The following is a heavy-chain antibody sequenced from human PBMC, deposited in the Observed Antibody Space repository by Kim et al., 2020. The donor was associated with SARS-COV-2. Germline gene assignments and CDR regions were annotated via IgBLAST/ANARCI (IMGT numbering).Heavy chain of an antibody. CDR2: ISGSGGST. Sequence: GGSLRLSCAASGFTFSSYAMSWVRQAPGKGLEWVSAISGSGGSTYYADSVKGRFTISRDNSKNTLYLQMNSLRAEDTAVYYCAKGHYYDSSGYSDYWGQGTLVTVSS. D-gene: IGHD3-22*01. CDR3: AKGHYYDSSGYSDY. J-gene: IGHJ4*02. V-gene: IGHV3-23*01. CDR1: GFTFSSYA.